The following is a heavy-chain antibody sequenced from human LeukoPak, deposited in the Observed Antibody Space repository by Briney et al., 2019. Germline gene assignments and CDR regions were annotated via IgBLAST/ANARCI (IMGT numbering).Heavy chain of an antibody. CDR1: GFTFSSYG. D-gene: IGHD3-3*01. CDR2: ISYDGSNK. V-gene: IGHV3-30*18. J-gene: IGHJ4*02. Sequence: TGRSLRLSCAASGFTFSSYGMHWVRQAPGKGLEWVAVISYDGSNKYYADSVKGRFTISRDNSKNTLYLQMNSLRAEDTAVYYCAKVFSRYYDFWSGYYDPSLDYWGQGTLVTVSS. CDR3: AKVFSRYYDFWSGYYDPSLDY.